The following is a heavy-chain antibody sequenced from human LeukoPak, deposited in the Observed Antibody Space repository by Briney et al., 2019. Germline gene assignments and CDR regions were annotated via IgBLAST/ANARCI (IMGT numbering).Heavy chain of an antibody. J-gene: IGHJ4*02. CDR3: ARGLVVGAGIYFFDY. V-gene: IGHV7-4-1*02. Sequence: ASVKVSCKASGYTFTKYAMNWVRQAPGQGPEWMGWINTNTGNPTYAQAFTGRFVFSLDTSVSTAYLQISSLKAEDTAVYFCARGLVVGAGIYFFDYWGQGTLVTVSS. D-gene: IGHD2-15*01. CDR2: INTNTGNP. CDR1: GYTFTKYA.